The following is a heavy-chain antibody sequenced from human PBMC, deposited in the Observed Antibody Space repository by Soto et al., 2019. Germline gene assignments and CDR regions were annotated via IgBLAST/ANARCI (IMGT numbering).Heavy chain of an antibody. J-gene: IGHJ4*02. Sequence: EVQLVESGGGLVQPGESLRHSCAASGFTFSSYSMNWVRQAPGKGPEWVAYISSSSRTVYYADSVKGRFTISRDNANSSLGPHMDSLRVEDTAMYFCARGLSIPIAGLLGYWGQGALVTVSS. CDR1: GFTFSSYS. V-gene: IGHV3-48*04. CDR3: ARGLSIPIAGLLGY. CDR2: ISSSSRTV. D-gene: IGHD6-13*01.